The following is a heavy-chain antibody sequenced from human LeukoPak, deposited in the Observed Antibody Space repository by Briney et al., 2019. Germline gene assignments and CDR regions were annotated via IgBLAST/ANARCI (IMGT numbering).Heavy chain of an antibody. D-gene: IGHD5-18*01. J-gene: IGHJ4*02. CDR3: ARGLDTAMVRGIDY. Sequence: PGGSLRLSCAASGFTVSSNYMSWVRQAPGKGLEWVSVIYSGGSTHYADSVKGRFTISRDNSKNTLYLQMNSLRAEDTAVYYCARGLDTAMVRGIDYWGQGTLVTVSS. CDR2: IYSGGST. V-gene: IGHV3-53*01. CDR1: GFTVSSNY.